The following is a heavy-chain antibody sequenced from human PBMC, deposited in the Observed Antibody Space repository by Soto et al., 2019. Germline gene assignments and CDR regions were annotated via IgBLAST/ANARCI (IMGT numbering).Heavy chain of an antibody. J-gene: IGHJ4*02. CDR2: IYHSGST. CDR3: ARYGHSYSARFFDY. Sequence: PSETLSLTCTVSGHSISSGFYYWGWVRQPPGKGLEWIGSIYHSGSTYYNPSLKSRVTMSVDTSKSQWSLKLSSVTAADTAVYYCARYGHSYSARFFDYWGQGTRVTVSS. V-gene: IGHV4-38-2*02. CDR1: GHSISSGFYY. D-gene: IGHD1-26*01.